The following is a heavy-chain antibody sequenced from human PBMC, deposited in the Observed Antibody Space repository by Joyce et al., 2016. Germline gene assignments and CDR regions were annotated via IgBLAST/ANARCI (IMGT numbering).Heavy chain of an antibody. CDR3: ARAAFNALSLLDS. CDR1: GGIFSNYV. J-gene: IGHJ4*02. Sequence: QVQLVQSGAEVKKPGSSVTVSCKSSGGIFSNYVIIWVRQTPGQGLEWVGVITPSFHTANYAQNLQGRVTITADDFTSTAYMEVTSLMSDDTAVYYSARAAFNALSLLDSWGRGTLVTVAS. D-gene: IGHD2/OR15-2a*01. CDR2: ITPSFHTA. V-gene: IGHV1-69*01.